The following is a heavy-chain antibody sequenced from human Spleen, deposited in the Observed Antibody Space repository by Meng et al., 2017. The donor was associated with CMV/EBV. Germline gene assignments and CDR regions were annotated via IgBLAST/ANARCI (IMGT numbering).Heavy chain of an antibody. Sequence: SGGSVDSTGWWGWVHRPPGEGLEWVGGIYPSGTTSCDPSLKSRVTISVDKSKNQFSLTLISVTAADTAVYYCATHRGSYFKEGSDFLGPGMLVTVSS. D-gene: IGHD1-26*01. V-gene: IGHV4-4*02. CDR1: GGSVDSTGW. CDR3: ATHRGSYFKEGSDF. CDR2: IYPSGTT. J-gene: IGHJ4*02.